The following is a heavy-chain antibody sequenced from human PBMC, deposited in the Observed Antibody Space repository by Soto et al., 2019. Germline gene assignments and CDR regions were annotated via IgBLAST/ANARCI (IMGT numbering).Heavy chain of an antibody. Sequence: ASVKVSCKASGGSFSNFGISWVRQDPGQGLEWMGGIVPVFGRPNYAQRFRGRLTITADESTSTGYMELISLRSDDTAVYYCAREGSGYNFWGQGTQVTVSS. CDR1: GGSFSNFG. V-gene: IGHV1-69*13. J-gene: IGHJ4*02. CDR3: AREGSGYNF. CDR2: IVPVFGRP. D-gene: IGHD5-12*01.